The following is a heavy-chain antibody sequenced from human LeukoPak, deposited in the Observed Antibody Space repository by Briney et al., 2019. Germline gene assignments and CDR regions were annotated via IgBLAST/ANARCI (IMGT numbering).Heavy chain of an antibody. D-gene: IGHD1-1*01. J-gene: IGHJ3*01. CDR2: ISWNSGSI. Sequence: GGSLRLSCAASGFTFDDYAMHWVRQAPGKGLEWVSGISWNSGSIGYADSVKGRFTISRDNAKNTLYLQMNSLRAEDTAVYYCARDTGLWGQGTMVTVSS. V-gene: IGHV3-9*01. CDR3: ARDTGL. CDR1: GFTFDDYA.